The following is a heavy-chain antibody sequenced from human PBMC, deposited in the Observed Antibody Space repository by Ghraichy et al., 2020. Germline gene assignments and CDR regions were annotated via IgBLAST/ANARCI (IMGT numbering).Heavy chain of an antibody. CDR2: IYYSGST. Sequence: SETLSLTCTVSGGSVSSGSYYWSWIRQPPGKGLELIGYIYYSGSTNYNPSLKSRVTISVDTSKNQFSLKLSSVTAADTAVYYCARSSYYYGSGSYSHFDYWGQGTLVTVSS. CDR3: ARSSYYYGSGSYSHFDY. D-gene: IGHD3-10*01. V-gene: IGHV4-61*01. CDR1: GGSVSSGSYY. J-gene: IGHJ4*02.